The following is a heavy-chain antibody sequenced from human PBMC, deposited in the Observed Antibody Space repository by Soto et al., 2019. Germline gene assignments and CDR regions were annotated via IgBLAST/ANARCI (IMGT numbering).Heavy chain of an antibody. Sequence: GPTLVNPTQTLTLTCTFSGFSLSTSGVGVGWIRQPPGKALEWLALIYWNDDKRYSPSLKSRLTITKDTSKNQVVLTMTNMDPVDTATYYCAHGTHYDSSGYHWFDPWGQGTLVTVSS. CDR2: IYWNDDK. CDR1: GFSLSTSGVG. J-gene: IGHJ5*02. V-gene: IGHV2-5*01. CDR3: AHGTHYDSSGYHWFDP. D-gene: IGHD3-22*01.